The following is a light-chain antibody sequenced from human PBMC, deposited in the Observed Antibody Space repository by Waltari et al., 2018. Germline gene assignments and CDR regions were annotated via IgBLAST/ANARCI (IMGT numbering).Light chain of an antibody. CDR2: KAS. V-gene: IGKV1-5*03. Sequence: DIQMTQSPSTLSASVGDRVTITCRASQSISSWLAWYQQKPGKAPKLLIYKASSLESGVPSRFSGSGSGTEFTTTNTRHKPDHFAHYPCQQYNSYETFGQGTKVEI. J-gene: IGKJ1*01. CDR1: QSISSW. CDR3: QQYNSYET.